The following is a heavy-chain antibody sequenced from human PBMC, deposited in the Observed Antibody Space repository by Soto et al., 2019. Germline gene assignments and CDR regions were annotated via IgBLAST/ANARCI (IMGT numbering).Heavy chain of an antibody. D-gene: IGHD3-22*01. CDR3: ARAPMKTAPYYFDC. V-gene: IGHV3-21*01. J-gene: IGHJ4*02. CDR1: GFTFSSYS. CDR2: ISSSSYI. Sequence: PGGSLRLSCAASGFTFSSYSMNWVRQAPGKGLEWVSSISSSSYIYYADSVKGRFTISRDNAKNSLYLQMNSLRAEDTAVYYCARAPMKTAPYYFDCWGQGTLVTVSS.